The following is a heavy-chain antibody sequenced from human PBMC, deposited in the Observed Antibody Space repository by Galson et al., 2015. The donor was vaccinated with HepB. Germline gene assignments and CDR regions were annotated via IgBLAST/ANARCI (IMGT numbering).Heavy chain of an antibody. CDR1: GFSLTTNGMC. Sequence: PALVKPTQTLTLTCTFSGFSLTTNGMCVSWIRQPAGKALEWLARIDWDDEKYYTPALKNRLTISKDASKNQVVLTMTDMDPIDTGTYYCARTILVGATLDYWGQGARVIVSS. V-gene: IGHV2-70*11. CDR2: IDWDDEK. CDR3: ARTILVGATLDY. D-gene: IGHD1-26*01. J-gene: IGHJ4*02.